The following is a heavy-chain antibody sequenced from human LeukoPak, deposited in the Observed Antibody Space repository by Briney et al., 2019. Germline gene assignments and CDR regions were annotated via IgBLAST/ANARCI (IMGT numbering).Heavy chain of an antibody. D-gene: IGHD1-26*01. V-gene: IGHV3-73*01. CDR3: NSGLGGSYYYYYMDV. J-gene: IGHJ6*03. CDR2: IRSKANSYAT. Sequence: GGSLRLSCAASGFTFSGSAMHCVRQASGKGLGWGCRIRSKANSYATAYAASVEGRFTMSRDDSKNTAYLQMHSLKTEATAVYYCNSGLGGSYYYYYMDVWGKGTTVTVSS. CDR1: GFTFSGSA.